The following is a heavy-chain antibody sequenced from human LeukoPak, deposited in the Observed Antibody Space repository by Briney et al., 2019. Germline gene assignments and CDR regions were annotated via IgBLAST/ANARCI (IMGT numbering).Heavy chain of an antibody. J-gene: IGHJ4*02. CDR1: GGSISSSSYY. V-gene: IGHV4-39*01. D-gene: IGHD6-6*01. CDR2: IYYSGST. Sequence: SETLSLTCTVSGGSISSSSYYRGWIRQPPGKGLEWIGSIYYSGSTYYNPSLKSRVTISVDTSKNQFSLKLSSVTAADTAVYYCARLGSIAAPKGDYWGQGTLVTVSS. CDR3: ARLGSIAAPKGDY.